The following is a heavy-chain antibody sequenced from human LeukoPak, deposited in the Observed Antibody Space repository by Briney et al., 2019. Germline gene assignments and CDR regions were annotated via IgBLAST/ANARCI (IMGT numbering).Heavy chain of an antibody. D-gene: IGHD2/OR15-2a*01. CDR3: AREIGTCDAFDI. V-gene: IGHV4-59*12. J-gene: IGHJ3*02. CDR2: IYYSGST. CDR1: GGSISSYY. Sequence: PSETLSLTCTVSGGSISSYYWSWIRQPPGKGLEWIGSIYYSGSTYYNPSLKSRVTISVDTSKNQFSLKLSSVTAADTAVYYCAREIGTCDAFDIWGQGTMVTVSS.